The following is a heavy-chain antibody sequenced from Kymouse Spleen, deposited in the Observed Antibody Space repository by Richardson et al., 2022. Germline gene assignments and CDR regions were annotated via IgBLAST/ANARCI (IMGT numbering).Heavy chain of an antibody. CDR1: GFTFSSYG. Sequence: QVQLVESGGGVVQPGRSLRLSCAASGFTFSSYGMHWVRQAPGKGLEWVAVIWYDGSNKYYADSVKGRFTISRDNSKNTLYLQMNSLRAEDTAVYYCAMASSGWYGNYYYGMDVWGQGTTVTVSS. V-gene: IGHV3-33*01. D-gene: IGHD6-19*01. CDR3: AMASSGWYGNYYYGMDV. J-gene: IGHJ6*02. CDR2: IWYDGSNK.